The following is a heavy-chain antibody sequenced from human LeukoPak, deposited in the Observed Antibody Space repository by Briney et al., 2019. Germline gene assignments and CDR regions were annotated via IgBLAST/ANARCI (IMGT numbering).Heavy chain of an antibody. CDR1: GFSFSSSS. D-gene: IGHD7-27*01. CDR2: INSDGSST. J-gene: IGHJ4*02. V-gene: IGHV3-74*01. CDR3: ARALGRVADF. Sequence: QPGGSLRLSCAASGFSFSSSSMHWVRQPPGKGLVWVSLINSDGSSTFYADSVKGRFTISRDNAKNTVHLHMNSLRAEDTAIYYCARALGRVADFWGQGTMVTVSS.